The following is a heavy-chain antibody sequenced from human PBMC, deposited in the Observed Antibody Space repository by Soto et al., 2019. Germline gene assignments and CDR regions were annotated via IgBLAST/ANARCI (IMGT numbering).Heavy chain of an antibody. V-gene: IGHV4-59*02. CDR3: ARSSSGTYDY. CDR2: IYYSGST. CDR1: GASVSTYY. D-gene: IGHD3-22*01. J-gene: IGHJ4*02. Sequence: QVQLQESGPGLVKPSETLSLTCTVSGASVSTYYWSWIRLPPGKGLEWIAYIYYSGSTYYNPSLKSRVTISLDTSKNQFSLKLSSVTAADTAVYYCARSSSGTYDYWGQGTLVTVSS.